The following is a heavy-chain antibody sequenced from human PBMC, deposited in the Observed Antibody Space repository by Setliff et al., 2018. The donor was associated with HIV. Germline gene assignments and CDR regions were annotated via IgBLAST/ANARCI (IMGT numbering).Heavy chain of an antibody. V-gene: IGHV4-34*01. CDR2: INHSGST. CDR1: GESFSGYY. D-gene: IGHD1-1*01. Sequence: SETLSLTCAVYGESFSGYYWSWIRLPPGKGLEWIGEINHSGSTNYNPSLKSRVTISVDTSKNQFSLKLTSVTAADTAVYYCARDWNHYFYYMDVWGKGTTVTVSS. CDR3: ARDWNHYFYYMDV. J-gene: IGHJ6*03.